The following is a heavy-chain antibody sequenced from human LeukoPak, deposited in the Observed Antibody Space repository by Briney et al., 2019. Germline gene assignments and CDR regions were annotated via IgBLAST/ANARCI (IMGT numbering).Heavy chain of an antibody. J-gene: IGHJ4*02. CDR2: ISWNSGSI. Sequence: GRSLRLSCAASGFTFDDYAMHWVRQAPEKGLEWVSGISWNSGSIGYADSVKGRFTISRDNAKNSLYLQMNSLRAEDTALYYCAKDIAAAGARTFDYWGQGTLVTVSS. CDR3: AKDIAAAGARTFDY. V-gene: IGHV3-9*01. CDR1: GFTFDDYA. D-gene: IGHD6-13*01.